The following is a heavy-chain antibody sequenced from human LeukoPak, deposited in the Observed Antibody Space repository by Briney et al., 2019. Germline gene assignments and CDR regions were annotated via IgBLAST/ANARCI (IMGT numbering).Heavy chain of an antibody. J-gene: IGHJ4*02. D-gene: IGHD3-22*01. CDR1: GGSISSSSYY. CDR2: IYYSGST. CDR3: ARQLRNYYDSSGYYYMSNSYFDY. V-gene: IGHV4-39*01. Sequence: SETLSLTCTVSGGSISSSSYYWGWIRQPPGKGLEWTGSIYYSGSTYSNPSLKSRVTISVDTSKNQFSLKLSSVAAADTAVYYCARQLRNYYDSSGYYYMSNSYFDYWGQGTLVTVSS.